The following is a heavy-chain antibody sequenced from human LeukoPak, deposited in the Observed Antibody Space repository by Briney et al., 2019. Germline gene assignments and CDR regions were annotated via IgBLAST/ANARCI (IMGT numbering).Heavy chain of an antibody. V-gene: IGHV1-18*04. CDR3: ARSSGAVAGGGYFDY. Sequence: GASVKVSCKASGYTFTNYGISWVRQAPGQGLEWMGWISAYNGNTNYAQKLQGRVTMTTDTSTSTAYMELRSLRSDDTAVYYCARSSGAVAGGGYFDYWGQGTLVTVSS. J-gene: IGHJ4*02. CDR1: GYTFTNYG. CDR2: ISAYNGNT. D-gene: IGHD6-19*01.